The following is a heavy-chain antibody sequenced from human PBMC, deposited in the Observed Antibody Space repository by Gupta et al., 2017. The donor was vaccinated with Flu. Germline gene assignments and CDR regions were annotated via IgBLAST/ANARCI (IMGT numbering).Heavy chain of an antibody. J-gene: IGHJ6*02. CDR3: AGPVYGMEV. CDR2: IFSTGDT. V-gene: IGHV4-61*02. CDR1: GDSVTSGSQY. Sequence: QVQLQESGPGLLKPSQTLSLTCTVSGDSVTSGSQYWSWVRQSPGKGLEWIGHIFSTGDTNSNHSLRSRLTISLDTSNRQFSLKLTSVTAADTARYYCAGPVYGMEVWGQGTTVTGSS.